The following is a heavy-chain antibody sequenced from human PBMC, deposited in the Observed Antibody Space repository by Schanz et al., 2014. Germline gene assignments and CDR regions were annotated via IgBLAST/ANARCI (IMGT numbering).Heavy chain of an antibody. D-gene: IGHD2-2*01. CDR3: ARRASCSRIGCPFDS. J-gene: IGHJ4*02. CDR2: IWYDENNK. CDR1: GFTFSSYG. V-gene: IGHV3-33*01. Sequence: QVQLVESGGGVVQPGRSLRLSCAASGFTFSSYGMHWVRQAPGKGLEWVAVIWYDENNKFYADSVTGRFTITRDNAENSLYLQMNSLKTEDTAMYYCARRASCSRIGCPFDSWGQGTLVTVSS.